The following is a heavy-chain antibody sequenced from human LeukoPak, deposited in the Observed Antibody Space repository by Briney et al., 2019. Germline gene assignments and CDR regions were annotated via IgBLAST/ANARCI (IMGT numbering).Heavy chain of an antibody. CDR3: ARDCSIVVVPAAYNWFDP. J-gene: IGHJ5*02. CDR2: IYYSGST. Sequence: SETLSLTCTVSGGSISSSSYYWGWIRQPPGQGLEWIGSIYYSGSTYYNPSLKSRVTISVDTSKNQFSLKLSSVTAADTAVYYCARDCSIVVVPAAYNWFDPWGQGTLVTVSS. CDR1: GGSISSSSYY. V-gene: IGHV4-39*07. D-gene: IGHD2-2*01.